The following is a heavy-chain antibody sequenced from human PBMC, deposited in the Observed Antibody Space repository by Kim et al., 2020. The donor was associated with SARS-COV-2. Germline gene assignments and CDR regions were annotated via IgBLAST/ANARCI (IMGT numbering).Heavy chain of an antibody. D-gene: IGHD3-10*01. V-gene: IGHV3-72*01. CDR1: GITFSDYY. CDR3: AGQKLYYGWFDP. Sequence: GGSLRLSCAASGITFSDYYMDWVRQAPGKGLEWVGRSRNKANSYTTEYAASVKGRFTISRDDSKNSLYLQMNSLKIEDTAVYYCAGQKLYYGWFDPWGQGTLVTVSS. CDR2: SRNKANSYTT. J-gene: IGHJ5*02.